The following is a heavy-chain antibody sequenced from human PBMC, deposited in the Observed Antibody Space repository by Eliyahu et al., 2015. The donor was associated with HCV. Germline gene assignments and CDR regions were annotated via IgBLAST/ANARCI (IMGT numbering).Heavy chain of an antibody. CDR2: IKRKSDGGTT. D-gene: IGHD3-16*02. J-gene: IGHJ6*02. CDR3: TTDIAILWGTYHWGDV. Sequence: EEQLVESGGGLVKPGGSLRLSCAATGFTFSNVWXSWXRQAPGKGLEWVGRIKRKSDGGTTEYAAPVKGRFTISRDDSKNILFLQMNSLKSEDTAVYYCTTDIAILWGTYHWGDVWGQGTTVTVSS. V-gene: IGHV3-15*01. CDR1: GFTFSNVW.